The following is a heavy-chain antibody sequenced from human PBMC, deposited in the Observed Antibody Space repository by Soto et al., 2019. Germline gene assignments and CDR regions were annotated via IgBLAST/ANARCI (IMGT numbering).Heavy chain of an antibody. J-gene: IGHJ4*02. CDR2: ISGSGGSK. CDR1: GFTFSSYA. Sequence: EVQLLESGGGLVQPGGSLRLSCAASGFTFSSYAMSWVRQAPGKGLEWVSAISGSGGSKYYADSVKGRFTISRDNSKNTLYLQMNSLRAEDTAVYYCAKSRWNCSGGSCYFLDYWGQGTLVTVSS. D-gene: IGHD2-15*01. V-gene: IGHV3-23*01. CDR3: AKSRWNCSGGSCYFLDY.